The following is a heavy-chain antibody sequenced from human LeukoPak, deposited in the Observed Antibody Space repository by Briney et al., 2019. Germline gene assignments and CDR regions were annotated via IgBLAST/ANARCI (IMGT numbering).Heavy chain of an antibody. CDR2: ISSSSSYI. V-gene: IGHV3-21*01. Sequence: GESLRLSCAASGFTFSSYSMNWVRQAPGKGLEWVSSISSSSSYIYYADSVKGRFTISRDNAKNSLYLQMNSLRAEDTAVYYFARLPSQGVDYWGQGTLVTVSS. D-gene: IGHD2-2*01. J-gene: IGHJ4*02. CDR3: ARLPSQGVDY. CDR1: GFTFSSYS.